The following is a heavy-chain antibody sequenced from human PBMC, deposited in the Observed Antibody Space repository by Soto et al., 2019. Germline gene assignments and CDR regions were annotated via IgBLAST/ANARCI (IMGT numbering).Heavy chain of an antibody. CDR2: INAGNANT. J-gene: IGHJ3*01. V-gene: IGHV1-3*01. CDR1: GYTFTSYS. D-gene: IGHD1-26*01. CDR3: ARDRSASYYAFDV. Sequence: ASVKVSCKASGYTFTSYSMHWVRQAPGQRLEWMGWINAGNANTKYSQKFQGRVTITRDTSASTAYMELSSLRSEDTAVYYCARDRSASYYAFDVWGQGTMVTVSS.